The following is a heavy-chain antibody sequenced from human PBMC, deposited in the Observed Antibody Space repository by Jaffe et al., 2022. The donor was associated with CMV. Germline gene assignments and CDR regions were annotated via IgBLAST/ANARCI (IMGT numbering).Heavy chain of an antibody. V-gene: IGHV3-7*03. D-gene: IGHD1-20*01. CDR2: IQQDGSEI. CDR3: ARGLTGQRYAFDI. J-gene: IGHJ3*02. Sequence: EVQLVESGGGLVQPGGSLRLSCAASGFTFSIYWMTWVRQAPGKGLEWVANIQQDGSEIHYVDFVKGRFTISRDNAKNSLYLQMRSLRVEDTAVYYCARGLTGQRYAFDIWGQGTMLTVFS. CDR1: GFTFSIYW.